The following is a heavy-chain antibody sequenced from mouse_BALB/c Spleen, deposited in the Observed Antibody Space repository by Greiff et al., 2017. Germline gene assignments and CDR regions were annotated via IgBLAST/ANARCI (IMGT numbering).Heavy chain of an antibody. Sequence: EVQLVESGGGLVKPGGSLKLSCAASGFTFSSYAMSWVRQSPEKRLEWVAEISSGGSSTYYPDTVTGRFTISRDNAKNTLYLEMSSLRSEDTAMYFCASGGDYRYEEGYAMDYWGQGTSVTVSS. D-gene: IGHD2-14*01. CDR1: GFTFSSYA. J-gene: IGHJ4*01. CDR3: ASGGDYRYEEGYAMDY. V-gene: IGHV5-9-4*01. CDR2: ISSGGSST.